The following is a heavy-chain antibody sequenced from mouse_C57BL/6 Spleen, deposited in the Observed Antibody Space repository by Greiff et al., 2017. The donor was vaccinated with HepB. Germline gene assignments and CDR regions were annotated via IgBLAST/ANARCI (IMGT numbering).Heavy chain of an antibody. J-gene: IGHJ3*01. CDR1: GFSLTSYG. CDR3: ARLLCFAY. CDR2: IWSGGST. D-gene: IGHD2-1*01. Sequence: QVQLQQSGPGLVQPSQSLSITCTVSGFSLTSYGVHWVRQSPGKGLEWLGVIWSGGSTDYNAAFISRLSISKDNSKSQVFFKMNSLQADDTAIYYCARLLCFAYWGQGTLVTVSA. V-gene: IGHV2-2*01.